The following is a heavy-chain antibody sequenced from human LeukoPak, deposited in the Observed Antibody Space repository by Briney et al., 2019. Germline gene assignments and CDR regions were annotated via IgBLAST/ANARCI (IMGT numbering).Heavy chain of an antibody. D-gene: IGHD3-9*01. CDR1: GFTFSSYE. CDR2: ISSSGSTI. J-gene: IGHJ4*02. Sequence: QTGGSLRLSCAASGFTFSSYEMNWVRQAPGKGLEWVSYISSSGSTIYCADSVKGRFTISRDNAKNSLYLQMNSLRAEDTAVYYCARWDYDILTGYRTNDYWGQGTLVPVSS. CDR3: ARWDYDILTGYRTNDY. V-gene: IGHV3-48*03.